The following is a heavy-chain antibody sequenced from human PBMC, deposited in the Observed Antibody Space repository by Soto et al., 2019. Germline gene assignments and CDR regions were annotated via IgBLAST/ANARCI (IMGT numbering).Heavy chain of an antibody. CDR2: INNDGSST. CDR3: ARDLGGPDY. CDR1: GFTLNNYW. D-gene: IGHD3-16*01. J-gene: IGHJ4*02. Sequence: GGSLRLSCAASGFTLNNYWMHWVRGAPGKGLVWVSRINNDGSSTAYADPVKGRFTISRDNAKNTLYLQMNSLRAEDTAIYYCARDLGGPDYWGQGTLVTV. V-gene: IGHV3-74*01.